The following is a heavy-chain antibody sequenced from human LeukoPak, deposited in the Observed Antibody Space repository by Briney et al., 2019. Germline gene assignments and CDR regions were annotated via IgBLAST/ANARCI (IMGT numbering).Heavy chain of an antibody. CDR1: GGSISSGDYY. CDR2: IYYSGST. J-gene: IGHJ4*02. Sequence: KTSETLSLTCTVSGGSISSGDYYWSWIRQPPGKGLEWIGYIYYSGSTYYNPSLKSRVTISVDTSKNQFSLKLSSVTAADTAVYYCARKQLQWFNFDYWGQGTLVTVSS. CDR3: ARKQLQWFNFDY. D-gene: IGHD5-24*01. V-gene: IGHV4-30-4*01.